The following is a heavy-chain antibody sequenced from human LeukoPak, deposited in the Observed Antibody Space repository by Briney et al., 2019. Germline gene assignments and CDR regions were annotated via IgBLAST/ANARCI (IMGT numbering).Heavy chain of an antibody. D-gene: IGHD1-26*01. Sequence: GESLKISCKGSGYNFPNYWIHWVRQMPGKGLEWMGIIYPGDSDTRYSPSFQGQVTISADKSISTAYLQRNSLKASDTAMYYCARATIVGATQSPFDYWGQGTLVTVSS. J-gene: IGHJ4*02. V-gene: IGHV5-51*01. CDR1: GYNFPNYW. CDR3: ARATIVGATQSPFDY. CDR2: IYPGDSDT.